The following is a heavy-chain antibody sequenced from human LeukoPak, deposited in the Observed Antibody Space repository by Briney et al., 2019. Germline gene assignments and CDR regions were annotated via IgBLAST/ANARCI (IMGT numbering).Heavy chain of an antibody. Sequence: PSETLSLTCTVSGGSISSYYWSWIRQPPGKGLEWIGYIYYSGSTNYNPSLKSRVTISVDTSKNQFSLKLSSVTVADTAVYYCARVGYSSSYLHAFDIWGQGTMVTVSS. D-gene: IGHD6-6*01. J-gene: IGHJ3*02. V-gene: IGHV4-59*08. CDR1: GGSISSYY. CDR2: IYYSGST. CDR3: ARVGYSSSYLHAFDI.